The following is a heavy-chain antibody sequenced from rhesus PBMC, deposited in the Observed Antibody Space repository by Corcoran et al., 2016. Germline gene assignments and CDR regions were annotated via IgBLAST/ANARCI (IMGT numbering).Heavy chain of an antibody. CDR1: GGSISSSNW. V-gene: IGHV4-93*02. D-gene: IGHD6-31*01. Sequence: QVQLQESGPAVVKPSETLSLTCAVSGGSISSSNWWSWIRQSPGKGLEWIGGIYGSGGSTQYNPSIKSRVSSAIATARNQLSLKVSSVTAADTAVYDWARRGSGWTRDYWGQGVLVTVSA. J-gene: IGHJ4*01. CDR3: ARRGSGWTRDY. CDR2: IYGSGGST.